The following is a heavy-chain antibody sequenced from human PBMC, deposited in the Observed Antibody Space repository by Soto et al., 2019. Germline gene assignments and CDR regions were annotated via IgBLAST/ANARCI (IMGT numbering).Heavy chain of an antibody. Sequence: LQLQESDPGLVKPSQTLSLTCAVSGGSISSGGYTWSWIRQPPGKGLEWIGYMYHSGSTYFNPSLKSRVTISVDRTKNQFSLRLTSVAAADTAVYYCARGGGDYGDDWFAPWGQGTLVTVSS. J-gene: IGHJ5*02. CDR3: ARGGGDYGDDWFAP. D-gene: IGHD4-17*01. V-gene: IGHV4-30-2*01. CDR1: GGSISSGGYT. CDR2: MYHSGST.